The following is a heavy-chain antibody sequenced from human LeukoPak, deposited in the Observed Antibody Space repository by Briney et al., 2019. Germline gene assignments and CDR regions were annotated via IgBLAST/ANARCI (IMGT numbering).Heavy chain of an antibody. Sequence: GGSLRLSCEASGFTFRIYAMSGVRQAPGKGLEWVSVVTDSGGTTFYADSVKGRFTISRDNSKNTLYLQMNSLSAEDSAIYYCAKLWRGSYPRYFDYWGQGALVTVSS. CDR1: GFTFRIYA. J-gene: IGHJ4*02. CDR2: VTDSGGTT. CDR3: AKLWRGSYPRYFDY. D-gene: IGHD1-26*01. V-gene: IGHV3-23*01.